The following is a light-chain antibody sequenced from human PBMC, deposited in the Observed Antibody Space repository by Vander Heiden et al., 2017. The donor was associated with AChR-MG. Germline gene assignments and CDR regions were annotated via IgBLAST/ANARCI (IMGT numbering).Light chain of an antibody. J-gene: IGLJ1*01. CDR2: RND. CDR3: ATWHDSLSARYV. V-gene: IGLV1-47*01. CDR1: DSNIGSHF. Sequence: QSVLAQPPSVSGTPGQRVTISCSGSDSNIGSHFVYWYQQLPGTAPRLLICRNDQRPSGVPDRFFGSKSGTSASLAISGLRPEDEGDYYCATWHDSLSARYVFGTGTKVNVL.